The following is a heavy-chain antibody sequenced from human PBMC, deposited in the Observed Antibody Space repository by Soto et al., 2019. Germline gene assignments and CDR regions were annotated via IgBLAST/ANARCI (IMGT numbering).Heavy chain of an antibody. V-gene: IGHV3-23*01. Sequence: EVQLLESGGGLVQPGGSLRLSCAASGFTFSSYAMSWVRQAPGKGLEWVSAISGSGGSTYYADSVKGRFTISRDNSKNTLYLQMNSLRAEDTAVYYCAKGKSITMIVVVFPEGFDCWGQGTLVTVSS. J-gene: IGHJ4*02. CDR1: GFTFSSYA. CDR3: AKGKSITMIVVVFPEGFDC. CDR2: ISGSGGST. D-gene: IGHD3-22*01.